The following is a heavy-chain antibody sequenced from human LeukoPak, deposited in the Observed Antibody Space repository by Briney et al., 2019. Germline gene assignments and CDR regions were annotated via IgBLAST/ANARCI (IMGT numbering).Heavy chain of an antibody. CDR2: IYYSGST. Sequence: SETLSLTCTVSGGSISSYYWRWVRPPPGKGLAWIGYIYYSGSTNYNPSLKSRVTISVDTSKNQFSLKLSSVTAADTAVYYRARVEVGYDSSGYYPDAFDIWGQGTMVTVSS. CDR1: GGSISSYY. CDR3: ARVEVGYDSSGYYPDAFDI. V-gene: IGHV4-59*01. J-gene: IGHJ3*02. D-gene: IGHD3-22*01.